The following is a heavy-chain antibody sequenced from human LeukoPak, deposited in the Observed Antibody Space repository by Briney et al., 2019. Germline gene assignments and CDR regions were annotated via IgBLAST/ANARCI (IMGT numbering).Heavy chain of an antibody. CDR3: AKLYGGDGDYFDY. Sequence: GGSLRLTCAASGFTFSSYGMHWVRQAPGKGLEWVAFIRYDGSNKYYADSVKGRFTISRDNSKNTLYLQMNSLRAEDTAVYYCAKLYGGDGDYFDYWGQGALVTVSS. CDR1: GFTFSSYG. J-gene: IGHJ4*02. D-gene: IGHD2-21*01. CDR2: IRYDGSNK. V-gene: IGHV3-30*02.